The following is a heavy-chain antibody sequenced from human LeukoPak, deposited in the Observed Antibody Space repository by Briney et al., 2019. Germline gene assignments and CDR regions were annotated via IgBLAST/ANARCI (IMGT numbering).Heavy chain of an antibody. D-gene: IGHD5-12*01. CDR3: AKEGGYDGVDW. CDR1: GITFSIYT. J-gene: IGHJ4*02. Sequence: GGSLRLSCAASGITFSIYTMSWVRQAPGKGLEWVSAIVGSGRNTYNADPVKGRFTISRDNSKNTLYLQMNSLRAEDTAVYHCAKEGGYDGVDWWGQGTLVTVSS. CDR2: IVGSGRNT. V-gene: IGHV3-23*01.